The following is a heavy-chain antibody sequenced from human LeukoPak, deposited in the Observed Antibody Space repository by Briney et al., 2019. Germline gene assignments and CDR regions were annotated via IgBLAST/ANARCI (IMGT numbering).Heavy chain of an antibody. CDR2: ISGSGSST. V-gene: IGHV3-23*01. CDR1: GFTFSSYA. J-gene: IGHJ4*02. D-gene: IGHD1-26*01. CDR3: AKPSLIVGATVGFDY. Sequence: GGSLRLSCAASGFTFSSYAMNWVRQAPGKGLEWVSAISGSGSSTYYADSVKGRFTISRDNSKNTRYLQMNSLRAEDTAVYYCAKPSLIVGATVGFDYWGQGTLVTVSS.